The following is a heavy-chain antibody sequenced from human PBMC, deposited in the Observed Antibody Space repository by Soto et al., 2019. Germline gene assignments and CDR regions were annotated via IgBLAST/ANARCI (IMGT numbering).Heavy chain of an antibody. CDR3: ARGSTYYDFWSGHTHPNWFDP. J-gene: IGHJ5*02. CDR1: GGSFSGYY. Sequence: PSETLSLTCAVYGGSFSGYYWSWIRQPPGKGLEWIGEINHSGSTNYNPSLKSRVTISVDTSKNQFSLKLSSVTAADTAVYHCARGSTYYDFWSGHTHPNWFDPWGQGTLVTVSS. V-gene: IGHV4-34*01. CDR2: INHSGST. D-gene: IGHD3-3*01.